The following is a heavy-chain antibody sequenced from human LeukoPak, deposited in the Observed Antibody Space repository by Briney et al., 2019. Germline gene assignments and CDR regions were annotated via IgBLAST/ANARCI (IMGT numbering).Heavy chain of an antibody. J-gene: IGHJ4*02. Sequence: GGSLRLSCAASGLTLSSYSMNWVRPAPGKGLEWVSYISSSSGTIYYADSVKGRFTISRDNAENSLYLQMNSLRDEDTAVYYCARGGYYGSGSYQFDYWGQGTLVTVSS. V-gene: IGHV3-48*02. CDR3: ARGGYYGSGSYQFDY. CDR1: GLTLSSYS. CDR2: ISSSSGTI. D-gene: IGHD3-10*01.